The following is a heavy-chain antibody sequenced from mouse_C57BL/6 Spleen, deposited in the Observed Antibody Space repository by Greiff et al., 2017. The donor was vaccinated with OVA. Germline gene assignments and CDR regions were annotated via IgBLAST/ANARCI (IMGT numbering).Heavy chain of an antibody. CDR3: ARGRDGYYFDY. D-gene: IGHD2-3*01. V-gene: IGHV1-69*01. CDR1: GYTFTSYW. J-gene: IGHJ2*01. Sequence: QVQLQQPGAELVMPGASVKLSCKASGYTFTSYWMHWVKQRPGQGLEWIGEIDPSDSYTNYNHKFKGKSTLTVDKSSSTAYMQLSSLTSEDSAVYYCARGRDGYYFDYWGQGTTLTVSS. CDR2: IDPSDSYT.